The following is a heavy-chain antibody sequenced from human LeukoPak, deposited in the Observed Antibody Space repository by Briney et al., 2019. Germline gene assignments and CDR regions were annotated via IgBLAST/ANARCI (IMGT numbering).Heavy chain of an antibody. CDR2: LYSSGAT. Sequence: GGSLRLSCAASGFSVSIKYMNWVRQAPGKGLEWVSILYSSGATYYATSVKGRFTISRDNSENKLYLQMNSLRAEDTAVYYCARGGFGPSDALDIWGQGTMVTVSS. V-gene: IGHV3-53*01. J-gene: IGHJ3*02. CDR3: ARGGFGPSDALDI. CDR1: GFSVSIKY. D-gene: IGHD3-10*01.